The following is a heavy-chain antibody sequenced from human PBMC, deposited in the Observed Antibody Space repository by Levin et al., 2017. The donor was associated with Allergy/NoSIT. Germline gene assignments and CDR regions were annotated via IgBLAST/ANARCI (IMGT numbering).Heavy chain of an antibody. CDR1: GGSISSSY. CDR2: IYYSGST. CDR3: AATRGTTLDY. J-gene: IGHJ4*02. Sequence: SQTLSLTCTVSGGSISSSYWSWIRQPPGKGLEWIGYIYYSGSTNYNPSLKSRVTISVDTSKNQFSLKLSSVTAADTAVYYCAATRGTTLDYWGQGTLVTVSS. V-gene: IGHV4-59*08. D-gene: IGHD1-1*01.